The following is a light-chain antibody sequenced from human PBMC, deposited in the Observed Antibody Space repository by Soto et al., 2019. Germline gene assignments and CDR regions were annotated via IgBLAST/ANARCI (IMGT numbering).Light chain of an antibody. Sequence: DIQMTQSPSTLSASVGDSVTITCRASQSISNRLAWYQQKPGKAPKVLIYKASSLKSGVPSRFSGSGSGTEFSLTISSLQPDDFVTYYCQQYNSDSRMFGQGTKVEIK. CDR3: QQYNSDSRM. J-gene: IGKJ1*01. CDR1: QSISNR. V-gene: IGKV1-5*03. CDR2: KAS.